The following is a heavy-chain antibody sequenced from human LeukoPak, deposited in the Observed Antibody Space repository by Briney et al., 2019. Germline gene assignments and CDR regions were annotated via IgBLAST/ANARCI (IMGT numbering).Heavy chain of an antibody. CDR3: ARGVVVVPAASANWFDP. Sequence: ASVTVSCKASGYTFTGYYMHWVRQAPGQGLEWMGWINPNSGGTNYAQKFQGRVTMTRDTSISTAYMELSRLRSVDTAVYYCARGVVVVPAASANWFDPWGQGTLVTVSS. CDR1: GYTFTGYY. CDR2: INPNSGGT. D-gene: IGHD2-2*01. V-gene: IGHV1-2*02. J-gene: IGHJ5*02.